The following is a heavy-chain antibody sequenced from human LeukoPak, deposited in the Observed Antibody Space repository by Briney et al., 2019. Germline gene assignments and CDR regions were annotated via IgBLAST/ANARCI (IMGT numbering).Heavy chain of an antibody. CDR1: GFTFTTYA. CDR2: ISSSSSTT. V-gene: IGHV3-48*02. Sequence: GGSLRLSCAASGFTFTTYAMNWVRQAPGKGLEWVSYISSSSSTTYYADSVKGRFTISRDNAKNSLYLQMNSLRDEDTAVYYCASHLTYCSSSSCPSWLQSFDYWGQGTLVTVSS. D-gene: IGHD2-2*01. J-gene: IGHJ4*02. CDR3: ASHLTYCSSSSCPSWLQSFDY.